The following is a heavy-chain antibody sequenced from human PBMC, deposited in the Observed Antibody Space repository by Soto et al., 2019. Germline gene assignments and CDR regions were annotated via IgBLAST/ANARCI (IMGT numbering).Heavy chain of an antibody. Sequence: QITLKESGPTLVKPTQTLTLTCTFSGFSLSTNGVGVSWIRQPPGKALEWRALIYWDDDKRYSPPLRSRLTIHKNTSKSQVVLTLTNMDPVDTATYYCPHPLIAWGDAFDIWGQGTMVTVSS. CDR2: IYWDDDK. V-gene: IGHV2-5*02. CDR3: PHPLIAWGDAFDI. J-gene: IGHJ3*02. D-gene: IGHD7-27*01. CDR1: GFSLSTNGVG.